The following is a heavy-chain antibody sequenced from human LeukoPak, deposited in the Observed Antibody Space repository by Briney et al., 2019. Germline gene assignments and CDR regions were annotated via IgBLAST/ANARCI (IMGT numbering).Heavy chain of an antibody. CDR3: AKDRPNYYGSNGHYYRRDGDY. D-gene: IGHD3-22*01. V-gene: IGHV3-23*01. CDR1: GFTFSRYA. CDR2: ITSSGDGT. J-gene: IGHJ4*02. Sequence: GGSLRLSCAASGFTFSRYAMSWVRQAPGKGLQWVSSITSSGDGTYYADFVKGRFTISRDNSEHMLYLQMNSLRVEDTAVYCCAKDRPNYYGSNGHYYRRDGDYWGQGTLVTVSS.